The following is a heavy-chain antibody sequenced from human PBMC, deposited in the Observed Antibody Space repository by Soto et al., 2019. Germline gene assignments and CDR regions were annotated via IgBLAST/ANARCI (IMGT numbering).Heavy chain of an antibody. CDR1: GGSISSGGYY. CDR2: IYYSGST. V-gene: IGHV4-31*03. J-gene: IGHJ6*02. CDR3: ARGGYDILTGYFHYYYYYGMDV. Sequence: QVPLQESGPGLVKPSQTLSLTCTVSGGSISSGGYYWSWIRQHPGKGLEWIGYIYYSGSTYYNPSLKSRVTKSVDTSKNQFSLKLSSVTAADTAVYYCARGGYDILTGYFHYYYYYGMDVWGQGTTVTVSS. D-gene: IGHD3-9*01.